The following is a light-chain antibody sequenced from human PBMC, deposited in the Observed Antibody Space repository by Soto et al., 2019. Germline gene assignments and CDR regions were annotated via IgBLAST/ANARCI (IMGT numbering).Light chain of an antibody. V-gene: IGKV1-39*01. Sequence: DIQMTESPSSLSASVGDRVTIACRASQSITRYLNWYQQKPGKAPELLIYPASNLQSGVPSRFSGSGSGTHFTLTISSLQPEDFATYYCQQHYNTPRTFGQGTKVDI. CDR2: PAS. CDR1: QSITRY. CDR3: QQHYNTPRT. J-gene: IGKJ1*01.